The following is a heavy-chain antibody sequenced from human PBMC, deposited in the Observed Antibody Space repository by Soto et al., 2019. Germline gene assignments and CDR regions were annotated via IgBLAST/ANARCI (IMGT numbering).Heavy chain of an antibody. CDR1: GYTFTSYY. V-gene: IGHV1-46*01. J-gene: IGHJ6*02. Sequence: ASVKVSCKASGYTFTSYYMHWVRQAPGHGPEWMGIINPSGGSTSYAQKFQGRFTISRDKSKNTLYLQMDSLRDEDTAVYYCAKNRLANSPYYYDDYGMDVWGRGTTVTVSS. D-gene: IGHD6-25*01. CDR3: AKNRLANSPYYYDDYGMDV. CDR2: INPSGGST.